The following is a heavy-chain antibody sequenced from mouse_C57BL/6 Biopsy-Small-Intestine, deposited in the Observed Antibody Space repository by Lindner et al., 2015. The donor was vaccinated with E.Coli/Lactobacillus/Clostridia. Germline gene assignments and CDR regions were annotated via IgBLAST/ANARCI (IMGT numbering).Heavy chain of an antibody. D-gene: IGHD2-4*01. V-gene: IGHV1-63*01. CDR3: ARAYYDYFDY. CDR1: GYTFTNYW. CDR2: IYPGGGYT. J-gene: IGHJ2*01. Sequence: VQLQESGAELVRPGTSVKMSCKASGYTFTNYWIGWAKQRPGHGLEWIGDIYPGGGYTNYNEKFKGKATLTADKSSSTAYMQFSSLTSEDSATYYCARAYYDYFDYWGQGTTLTVSS.